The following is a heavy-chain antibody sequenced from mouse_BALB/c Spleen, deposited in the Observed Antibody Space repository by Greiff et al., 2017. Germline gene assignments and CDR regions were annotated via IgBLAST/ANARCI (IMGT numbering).Heavy chain of an antibody. V-gene: IGHV1S26*01. J-gene: IGHJ3*01. CDR2: INPSTGYT. Sequence: QVQLKESGAELVRSGASVKLSCTASGFNIKDYYMHWVKQRPGQGLEWIGYINPSTGYTEYNQKFKDKATLTADKSSSTAYMQLSSLTSEDSAVYYCARDSMGNAYWGQGTLVTVSA. CDR1: GFNIKDYY. CDR3: ARDSMGNAY. D-gene: IGHD1-1*02.